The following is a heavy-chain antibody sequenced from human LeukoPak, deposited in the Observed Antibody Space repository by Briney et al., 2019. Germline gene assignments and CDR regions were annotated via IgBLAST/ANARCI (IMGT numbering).Heavy chain of an antibody. D-gene: IGHD1-1*01. V-gene: IGHV4-59*05. CDR1: GGSISSYY. J-gene: IGHJ4*02. CDR2: IYYSGST. CDR3: ARQRQAQGYYFDY. Sequence: PSETLSLTCTVSGGSISSYYWSWIRQPAGKGLEWIGSIYYSGSTYYNPSLKSRVTISVDTSKNQFSLKLSSVTAAVTAVYYCARQRQAQGYYFDYWGQGTLVTVSS.